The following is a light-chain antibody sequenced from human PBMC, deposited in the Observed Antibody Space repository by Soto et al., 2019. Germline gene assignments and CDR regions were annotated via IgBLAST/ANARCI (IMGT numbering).Light chain of an antibody. CDR2: GAS. V-gene: IGKV3-20*01. J-gene: IGKJ4*01. CDR1: QSVINTY. CDR3: HQYARSPT. Sequence: EIVLTQSPGTLSLSPGERATLSCRASQSVINTYLAWYQQKPGQAPRLLIYGASSRATGIPDRFSGSVSGTDFTLTISRVEPEDFAVYHCHQYARSPTFGGGTKVEIK.